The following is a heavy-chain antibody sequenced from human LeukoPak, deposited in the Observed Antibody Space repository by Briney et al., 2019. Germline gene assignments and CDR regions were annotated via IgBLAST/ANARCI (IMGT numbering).Heavy chain of an antibody. Sequence: SETLSLTCTVSGGSISSYYWSWIRQPPGRGLEWIGYIYYSGSTNYNPSLKSRVTISVDTSRNQFSLKLSSVTAADTAVYYCASAVAGTFFDYWGQGTLVTVSS. V-gene: IGHV4-59*01. CDR3: ASAVAGTFFDY. D-gene: IGHD6-19*01. CDR1: GGSISSYY. CDR2: IYYSGST. J-gene: IGHJ4*02.